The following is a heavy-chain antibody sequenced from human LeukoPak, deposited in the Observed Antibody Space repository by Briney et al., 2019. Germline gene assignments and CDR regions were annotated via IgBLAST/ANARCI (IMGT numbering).Heavy chain of an antibody. CDR3: AKVVGASPGNAFDI. CDR1: GYTFTSYD. V-gene: IGHV1-18*01. CDR2: ISAYKGNT. J-gene: IGHJ3*02. D-gene: IGHD1-26*01. Sequence: ASVKVSCKASGYTFTSYDVTWVRQARGQGLEWMGWISAYKGNTNYAPELQGRVTMTRDTSTSTAYMELRSLRSDDTAVYYCAKVVGASPGNAFDIWGQGTMVTVSS.